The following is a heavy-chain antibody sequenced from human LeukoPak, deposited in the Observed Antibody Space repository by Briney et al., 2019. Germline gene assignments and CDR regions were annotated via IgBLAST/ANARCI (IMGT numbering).Heavy chain of an antibody. Sequence: ASVKVSCKAAGYTFTRYYIHWVRHAPGQGREWMGGVNPNSSGTNYAQNFQGRVTMTRDKSISTAYMELSRMRYADTAVYYCARAGYYDSSGYYHRFDYWGQGILVTVSS. CDR1: GYTFTRYY. V-gene: IGHV1-2*02. CDR2: VNPNSSGT. CDR3: ARAGYYDSSGYYHRFDY. J-gene: IGHJ4*02. D-gene: IGHD3-22*01.